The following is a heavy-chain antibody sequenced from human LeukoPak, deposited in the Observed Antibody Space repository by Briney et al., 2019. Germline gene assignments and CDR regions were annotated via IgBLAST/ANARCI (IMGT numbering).Heavy chain of an antibody. CDR2: MNPNSGNK. CDR3: ARGRLTTVTTWYYHGMGV. J-gene: IGHJ6*02. CDR1: GYTFTSYD. Sequence: ASVKVSCTASGYTFTSYDINWVRQATGPGPEWMGWMNPNSGNKGYGQKFQGRVTMTRYTSISTAYMELRCLRSEDTAVYYCARGRLTTVTTWYYHGMGVWGQGTTVTVSS. V-gene: IGHV1-8*01. D-gene: IGHD4-17*01.